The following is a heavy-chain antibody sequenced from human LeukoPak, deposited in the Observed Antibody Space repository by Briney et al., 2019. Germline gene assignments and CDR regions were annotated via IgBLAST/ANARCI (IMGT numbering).Heavy chain of an antibody. J-gene: IGHJ4*02. D-gene: IGHD4-17*01. Sequence: GGSLRLSCAASGFTFSSYSMNWVRQAPGKGLEWVSSISSSSSYIYYADSVKGRFTISRDNAKNSLYLQMNSLRAEDTAVYYCARVTRNVDSHFDYWGQGTLVTVSS. V-gene: IGHV3-21*01. CDR3: ARVTRNVDSHFDY. CDR2: ISSSSSYI. CDR1: GFTFSSYS.